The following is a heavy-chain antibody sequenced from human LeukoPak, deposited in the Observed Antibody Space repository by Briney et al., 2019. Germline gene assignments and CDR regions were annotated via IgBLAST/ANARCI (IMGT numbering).Heavy chain of an antibody. V-gene: IGHV1-24*01. CDR3: ATVYDRYSSSWQRASDY. CDR2: FDPEDGET. CDR1: GYTLTELS. D-gene: IGHD6-6*01. J-gene: IGHJ4*02. Sequence: ASVKVSCKASGYTLTELSMHWVRQAPGKGLEWMGGFDPEDGETIYAQKFQGRVTMTEDTSTDTAYMELSSLRSEDTAVYYCATVYDRYSSSWQRASDYWGQGTLVTVSS.